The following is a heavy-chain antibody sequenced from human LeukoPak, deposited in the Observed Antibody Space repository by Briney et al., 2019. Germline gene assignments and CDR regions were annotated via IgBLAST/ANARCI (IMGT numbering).Heavy chain of an antibody. CDR2: INPNSGGT. D-gene: IGHD1-1*01. V-gene: IGHV1-2*02. CDR1: GYTFTGYY. Sequence: ASVKVSCKASGYTFTGYYMHWVRQAPGQGLEWMGWINPNSGGTNYAQKFQGRVTMTRDTSISTAYMELSSLRSEDTAVYYCAADAQLERRCAFDIWGQGTMVTVSS. CDR3: AADAQLERRCAFDI. J-gene: IGHJ3*02.